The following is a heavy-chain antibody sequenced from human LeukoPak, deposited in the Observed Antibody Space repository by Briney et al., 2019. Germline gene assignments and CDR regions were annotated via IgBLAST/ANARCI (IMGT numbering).Heavy chain of an antibody. J-gene: IGHJ4*02. D-gene: IGHD6-13*01. CDR1: SGSISSYY. Sequence: SETVSLTCTVSSGSISSYYWSWLRQPAGKGREGIGRIYSNGSTNYNPSLKSRVTMSVDTSKNQFSLMLRSVTAADTAVYYCARQIASAGTAGFDFWGQGALVTVSS. CDR2: IYSNGST. CDR3: ARQIASAGTAGFDF. V-gene: IGHV4-4*07.